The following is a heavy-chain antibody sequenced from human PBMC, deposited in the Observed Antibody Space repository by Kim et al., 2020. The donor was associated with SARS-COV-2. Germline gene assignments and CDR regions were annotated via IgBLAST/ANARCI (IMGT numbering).Heavy chain of an antibody. V-gene: IGHV1-69*13. D-gene: IGHD6-19*01. CDR2: IIPIFGTA. J-gene: IGHJ6*02. Sequence: SVKVSCKASGGTFSSYAISWVRQAPGQGLEWMGGIIPIFGTANYAQKFQGRVTITADESTSTAYMELSSLRSEDTAVYYCAREGIRLVAGPALYYYYGMDVWGQGTTVTVSS. CDR1: GGTFSSYA. CDR3: AREGIRLVAGPALYYYYGMDV.